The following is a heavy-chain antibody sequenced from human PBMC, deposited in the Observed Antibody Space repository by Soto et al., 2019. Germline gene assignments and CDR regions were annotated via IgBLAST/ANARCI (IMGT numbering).Heavy chain of an antibody. D-gene: IGHD6-19*01. CDR1: GFTFSSYG. V-gene: IGHV3-33*01. Sequence: GGSLRLSCAASGFTFSSYGMHWVRQAPGKGLEWVAVIWYDGSNKYYADSVKGRFTISRDNSKNTLYLQMNSLRAEDTAVYYCARDFSIAVAGHYYYYGMDVWGQGTTVTVSS. J-gene: IGHJ6*02. CDR3: ARDFSIAVAGHYYYYGMDV. CDR2: IWYDGSNK.